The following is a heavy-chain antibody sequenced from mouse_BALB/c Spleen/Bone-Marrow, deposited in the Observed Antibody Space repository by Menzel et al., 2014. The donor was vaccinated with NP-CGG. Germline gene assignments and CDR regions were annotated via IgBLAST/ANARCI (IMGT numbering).Heavy chain of an antibody. CDR3: TRGGNWEDFDY. Sequence: EVQRVESGGGLVQPGGSRKLSCAASGFTFSSFGMHWVRQAPEKGLEWIAYISSDSGAIFYADTVKGRFTISRDNPKNTLFPQMTSLRSEDTAIYFCTRGGNWEDFDYWGQGTTLTVSS. D-gene: IGHD4-1*01. J-gene: IGHJ2*01. CDR1: GFTFSSFG. V-gene: IGHV5-17*02. CDR2: ISSDSGAI.